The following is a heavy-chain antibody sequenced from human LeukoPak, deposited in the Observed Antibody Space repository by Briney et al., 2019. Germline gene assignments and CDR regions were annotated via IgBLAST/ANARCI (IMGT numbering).Heavy chain of an antibody. CDR2: INPNSGGT. Sequence: ASVKVSCKASGYTFTSYYMHWVRQAPGQGLEWMGWINPNSGGTNYAQKFQGRVTMTRDTSISTAYMELSRLRSDDTAVYYCARPPSVRYCSSTSCYKDYYYMDVWGKGTTVTVSS. J-gene: IGHJ6*03. V-gene: IGHV1-2*02. D-gene: IGHD2-2*02. CDR3: ARPPSVRYCSSTSCYKDYYYMDV. CDR1: GYTFTSYY.